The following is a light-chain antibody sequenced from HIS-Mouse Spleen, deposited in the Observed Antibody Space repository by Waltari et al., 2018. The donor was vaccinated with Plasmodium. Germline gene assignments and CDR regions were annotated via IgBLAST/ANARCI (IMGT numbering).Light chain of an antibody. Sequence: EIVLTQSPATLSVSPGERATFSCRASQSVSSNLAWYQQKPGQAPRLLSFGASTRATGSPARCSGSGSGTKFTLTIISLQSQDFAVYYYQQYNNWSFTFGPGTKVDIK. CDR3: QQYNNWSFT. V-gene: IGKV3-15*01. J-gene: IGKJ3*01. CDR1: QSVSSN. CDR2: GAS.